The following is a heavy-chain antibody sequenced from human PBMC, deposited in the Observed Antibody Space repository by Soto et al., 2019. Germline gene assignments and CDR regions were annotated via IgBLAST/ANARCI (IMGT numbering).Heavy chain of an antibody. CDR3: ARSAMAGDYYYYGMDV. Sequence: ASVKVSCKASGYTFTSYGISWLRQAPGQGLEWMGWISVYSGKTSYAQKLQDRVTMSTDTSTSTAYMELRSLRSDDTAFYYCARSAMAGDYYYYGMDVWGRGTTVTVSS. V-gene: IGHV1-18*01. J-gene: IGHJ6*02. D-gene: IGHD6-19*01. CDR1: GYTFTSYG. CDR2: ISVYSGKT.